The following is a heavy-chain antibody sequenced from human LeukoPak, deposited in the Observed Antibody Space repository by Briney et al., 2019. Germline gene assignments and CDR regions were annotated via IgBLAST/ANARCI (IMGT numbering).Heavy chain of an antibody. CDR1: GGSISSSY. Sequence: SETLSLTCTVSGGSISSSYWSWIRQPPGKGLEWIGYIYYSGSTNYNPSLKSRVTISVDTSKNQFSLKLSSVTAADTAVYYCAGVGSSPRNQNWFDPWGQGTLVTVSS. CDR3: AGVGSSPRNQNWFDP. V-gene: IGHV4-59*01. CDR2: IYYSGST. D-gene: IGHD1-26*01. J-gene: IGHJ5*02.